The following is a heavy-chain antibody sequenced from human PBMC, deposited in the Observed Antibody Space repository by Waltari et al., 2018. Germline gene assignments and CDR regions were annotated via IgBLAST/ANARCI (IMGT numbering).Heavy chain of an antibody. J-gene: IGHJ4*02. CDR2: ISWNGGTI. CDR1: GVNCEDSA. D-gene: IGHD6-13*01. Sequence: EVQLEESGRGLVNPAGSLSESCWASGVNCEDSAMHFVRHVPEKGLEWVSGISWNGGTIGYAASVKGRFTISRDNANNSLYLQMNSLRPEDMAFYYCAKAFGSSLNRYFFHHWGQGVLVTVSS. V-gene: IGHV3-9*03. CDR3: AKAFGSSLNRYFFHH.